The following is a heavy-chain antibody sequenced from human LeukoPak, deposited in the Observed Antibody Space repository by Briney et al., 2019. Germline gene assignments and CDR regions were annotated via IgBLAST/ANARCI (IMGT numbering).Heavy chain of an antibody. Sequence: SETLSLTCTVSGGSISSSSYYWGWIRQPPGKGLEWIGSINYSGSTYYDPSLKSRVTISVDTSKNQFSLKLRSVTAADTAVYYCASRYSSGWFEDYWGQGTLVIVSS. CDR2: INYSGST. J-gene: IGHJ4*02. CDR1: GGSISSSSYY. CDR3: ASRYSSGWFEDY. D-gene: IGHD6-19*01. V-gene: IGHV4-39*01.